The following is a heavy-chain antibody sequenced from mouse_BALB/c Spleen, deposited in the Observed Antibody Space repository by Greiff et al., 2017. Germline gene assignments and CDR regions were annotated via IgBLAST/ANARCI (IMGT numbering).Heavy chain of an antibody. CDR1: GFTFTDYY. CDR2: IRNKANGYTT. D-gene: IGHD1-1*01. Sequence: EVQVVESGGGLVQPGGSLRLSCATSGFTFTDYYMSWVRQPPGKALEWLGFIRNKANGYTTEYSASVKGRFTISRDNSQSILYLQMHTLRAEDSATYNCARDEGSTYYYGSSPPDYYSMDYWGQGTSVTVSS. V-gene: IGHV7-3*02. CDR3: ARDEGSTYYYGSSPPDYYSMDY. J-gene: IGHJ4*01.